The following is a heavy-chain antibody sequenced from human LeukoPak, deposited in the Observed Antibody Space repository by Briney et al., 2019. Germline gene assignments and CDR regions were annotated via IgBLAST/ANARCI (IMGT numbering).Heavy chain of an antibody. CDR1: GYSISRGYY. D-gene: IGHD3-22*01. J-gene: IGHJ4*02. CDR3: ARDIRNYYDSSGYYQFDY. V-gene: IGHV4-38-2*02. Sequence: SETLSLTCTVSGYSISRGYYWGWIRPPPGKGLEWIGSIYHSGSTYYNPSLKSRVTISVDTSKNQFSLKLSSVTAADTAVYYCARDIRNYYDSSGYYQFDYWGQGTLVTVSS. CDR2: IYHSGST.